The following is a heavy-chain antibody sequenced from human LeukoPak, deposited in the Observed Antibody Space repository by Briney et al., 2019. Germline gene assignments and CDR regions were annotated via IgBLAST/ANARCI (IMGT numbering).Heavy chain of an antibody. CDR1: GGSFSGYY. CDR2: INHSGST. V-gene: IGHV4-34*01. J-gene: IGHJ5*02. Sequence: SETLSLTCAVYGGSFSGYYWSWIRQPPGKGLEWIGEINHSGSTNYNPSLKSRVTISVDTSKNQFSLKLSSVTAADTAVYYCARGYYDFWSGYYSEPRPYRAKFNWFDPWGQGTLVTVSS. CDR3: ARGYYDFWSGYYSEPRPYRAKFNWFDP. D-gene: IGHD3-3*01.